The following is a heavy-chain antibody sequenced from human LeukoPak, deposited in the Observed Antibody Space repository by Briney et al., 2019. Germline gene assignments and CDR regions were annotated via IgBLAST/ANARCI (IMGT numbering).Heavy chain of an antibody. CDR2: IYYSGST. Sequence: SETLSLTCTVSGGSISSSSYYWGWIRQPPGKGLEWIGSIYYSGSTYYNPSLKSRVTISVDTSKNQFSLKLSSVTAADTAVYYCARSYSSSYRNFDYWGQGTLVTVSS. V-gene: IGHV4-39*01. J-gene: IGHJ4*02. D-gene: IGHD6-6*01. CDR3: ARSYSSSYRNFDY. CDR1: GGSISSSSYY.